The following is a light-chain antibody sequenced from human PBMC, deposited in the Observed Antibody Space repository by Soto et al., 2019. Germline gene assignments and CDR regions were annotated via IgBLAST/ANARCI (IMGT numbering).Light chain of an antibody. CDR1: QSLVYNDGNTY. J-gene: IGKJ4*01. V-gene: IGKV2-30*01. Sequence: DVVMTRSPLSLPVTLGQPASISCRSSQSLVYNDGNTYLNWFQQRPGQSPRRLIYKVSNRDSGVPDRFSGSGSGTDFTLKISRVEAEDVGVYYCMQGTHWPLTFGGGTKVDIK. CDR3: MQGTHWPLT. CDR2: KVS.